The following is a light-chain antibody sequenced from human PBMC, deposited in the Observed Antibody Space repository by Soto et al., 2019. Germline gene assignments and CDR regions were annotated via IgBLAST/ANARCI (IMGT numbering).Light chain of an antibody. V-gene: IGKV1-39*01. J-gene: IGKJ4*01. Sequence: DIQMTQSPSSLSASVGDRVTITCRASQNINSYLNWYQQNPGQSPRLLIYTASILQTGVPSGFSGSGSGTDFTLTISSLQTEDSATYYCQQTQSFPLTFGGGTKVEIK. CDR3: QQTQSFPLT. CDR2: TAS. CDR1: QNINSY.